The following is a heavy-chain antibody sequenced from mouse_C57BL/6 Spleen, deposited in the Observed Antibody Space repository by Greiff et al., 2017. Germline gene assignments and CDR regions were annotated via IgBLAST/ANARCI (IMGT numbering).Heavy chain of an antibody. CDR1: GYTFTDYN. D-gene: IGHD3-1*01. Sequence: EVQLHQSGPELVKPGASVMMSCKASGYTFTDYNMHWVKQSHGKSLEWIGYINPNNGGTSYNQKFKGKATLTVNKSSSTAYMELRSLTSEDSAVYYCARSGGLDAMDYWGQGTSVTVSS. V-gene: IGHV1-22*01. CDR3: ARSGGLDAMDY. CDR2: INPNNGGT. J-gene: IGHJ4*01.